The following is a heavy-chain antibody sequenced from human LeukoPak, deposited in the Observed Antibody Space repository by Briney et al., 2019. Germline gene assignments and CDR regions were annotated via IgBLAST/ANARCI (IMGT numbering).Heavy chain of an antibody. CDR2: ISSSSSYI. CDR1: GFTFSSYS. CDR3: ARVGSSHAFDI. Sequence: GGSLRLSCAASGFTFSSYSMNWVRQAPGKGPEWVSSISSSSSYIYYADSVKSRFTISRDNAKNSLYLHMNSLRAVDTAVYYCARVGSSHAFDIWGQGTMVTVSS. V-gene: IGHV3-21*01. J-gene: IGHJ3*02. D-gene: IGHD1-26*01.